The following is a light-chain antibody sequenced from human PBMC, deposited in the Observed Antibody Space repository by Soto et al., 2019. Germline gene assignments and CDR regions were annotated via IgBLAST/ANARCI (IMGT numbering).Light chain of an antibody. V-gene: IGLV1-40*01. J-gene: IGLJ2*01. CDR3: LSFDSSLSVV. Sequence: QSVLTQPPSVSGAAGQRVTISCTWSSSNIGAGYDVHWYQQLPGRAPKLLIYGNTNRPSGVPDRFSGSKSGTSASLAITGLQAEDEADYYCLSFDSSLSVVFGGGTKVTVL. CDR1: SSNIGAGYD. CDR2: GNT.